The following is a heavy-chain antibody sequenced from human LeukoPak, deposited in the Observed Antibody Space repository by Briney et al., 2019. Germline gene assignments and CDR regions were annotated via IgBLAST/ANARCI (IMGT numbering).Heavy chain of an antibody. V-gene: IGHV4-34*01. J-gene: IGHJ5*02. CDR1: GGSFSGYY. D-gene: IGHD2-2*01. CDR3: ARHRTIVVPAAISRRSTLGSWFDP. CDR2: INHSGST. Sequence: SETLSLTCAVYGGSFSGYYWSWIRQPPGKGLEWIGEINHSGSTNYNPSLKSRVTISVDTSKNQFSLKLSSVTAADTAVYYCARHRTIVVPAAISRRSTLGSWFDPWGQGTLVTVSS.